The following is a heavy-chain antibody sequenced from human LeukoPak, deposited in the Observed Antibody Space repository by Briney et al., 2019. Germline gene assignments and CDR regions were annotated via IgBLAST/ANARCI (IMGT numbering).Heavy chain of an antibody. CDR2: LSNSGST. V-gene: IGHV4-59*01. Sequence: SETLSLTCSVSGVFITSFYWSWIRQTPGKGLEWIGYLSNSGSTNYNPSLKSRVTILVDTSKNQFSLRLNSVTASDTAVYYCARAGLVDAFDIWGQGTMVTVSS. D-gene: IGHD1-14*01. J-gene: IGHJ3*02. CDR3: ARAGLVDAFDI. CDR1: GVFITSFY.